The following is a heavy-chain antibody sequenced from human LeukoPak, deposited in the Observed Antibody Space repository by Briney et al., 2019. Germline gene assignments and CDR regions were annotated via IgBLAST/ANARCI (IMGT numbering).Heavy chain of an antibody. CDR3: ARRGYCSGGSCLPFDP. V-gene: IGHV1-3*01. Sequence: ASVKVSCKASGYTFTSYAMHWVRQAPGQRLEWMGSINAGNSNTKYSQKFQGRVTITRDTSASTAYMELSSLRSEDTAVYYCARRGYCSGGSCLPFDPWGQGTLVTVSS. J-gene: IGHJ5*02. D-gene: IGHD2-15*01. CDR2: INAGNSNT. CDR1: GYTFTSYA.